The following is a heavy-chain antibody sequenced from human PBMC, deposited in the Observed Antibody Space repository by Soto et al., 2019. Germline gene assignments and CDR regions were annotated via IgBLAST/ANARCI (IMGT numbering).Heavy chain of an antibody. CDR2: ISAQNVNP. J-gene: IGHJ4*02. CDR3: ARGRYGDY. D-gene: IGHD1-1*01. CDR1: GYTFTSYG. V-gene: IGHV1-18*01. Sequence: QVHLVQSGAEVKKPGASVKVSCKASGYTFTSYGITWVRQAPGQGLGWMGWISAQNVNPDYEQKLQGRVIVTRDTSPCTAYMELSSQISDDTAVYYCARGRYGDYWGQGALVTVYS.